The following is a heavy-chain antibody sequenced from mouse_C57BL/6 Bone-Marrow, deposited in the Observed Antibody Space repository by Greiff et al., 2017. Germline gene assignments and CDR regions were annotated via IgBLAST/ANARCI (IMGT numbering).Heavy chain of an antibody. J-gene: IGHJ2*01. Sequence: EVKVVESGGGLVQPGGSLSLSCAASGFTFTDYYMSWVRQPPGTALEWLGFIRNKANGYTTEYSASVTGRFTISRDNSQSNLYLQMNALRAEDSATYYCARSEGYPFFDYWGQGTTLTVSS. CDR2: IRNKANGYTT. CDR3: ARSEGYPFFDY. V-gene: IGHV7-3*01. D-gene: IGHD2-3*01. CDR1: GFTFTDYY.